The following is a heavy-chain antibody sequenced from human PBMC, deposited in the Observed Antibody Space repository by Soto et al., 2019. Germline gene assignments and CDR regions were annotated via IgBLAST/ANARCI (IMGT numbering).Heavy chain of an antibody. CDR2: ISSSSSTI. Sequence: GGSLRLSCAASGFTFSSYSMNWVRQAPGKGLEWVSYISSSSSTIYYADSVKGRFTISRDNAKNSLYLQMNSLRDEDTAVYYSARSGYSSSSGSIDYYYGMDVWGQGTTVTVSS. CDR3: ARSGYSSSSGSIDYYYGMDV. V-gene: IGHV3-48*02. CDR1: GFTFSSYS. J-gene: IGHJ6*02. D-gene: IGHD6-6*01.